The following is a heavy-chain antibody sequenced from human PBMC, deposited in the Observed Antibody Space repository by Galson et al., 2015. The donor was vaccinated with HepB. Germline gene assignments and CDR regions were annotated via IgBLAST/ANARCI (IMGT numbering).Heavy chain of an antibody. D-gene: IGHD3-3*01. J-gene: IGHJ6*03. CDR3: ARGGATIFGPNYYMDV. CDR2: IIPILGIA. V-gene: IGHV1-69*10. CDR1: GGTFSSYA. Sequence: SVKVSCKASGGTFSSYAISWVRQAPGQGLEWMGGIIPILGIANYAQKFQGRVTITADKSTSTAYMELSSLRSEDTAVYYCARGGATIFGPNYYMDVWGKGTTVTVSS.